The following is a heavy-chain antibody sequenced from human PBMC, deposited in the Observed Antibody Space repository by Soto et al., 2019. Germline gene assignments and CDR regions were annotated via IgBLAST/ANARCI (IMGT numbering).Heavy chain of an antibody. V-gene: IGHV4-4*02. Sequence: SETLSLTCAVSGGSISSSNWWSWVRQPPGKGLEWIGEIYHSGSTNYNPSLKSRVTISVDKSKNQFSLKLSSVTAADTAVYYCAXRSITMVRGVIYFSFDYWGQGTLVTVSS. CDR1: GGSISSSNW. CDR3: AXRSITMVRGVIYFSFDY. CDR2: IYHSGST. D-gene: IGHD3-10*01. J-gene: IGHJ4*02.